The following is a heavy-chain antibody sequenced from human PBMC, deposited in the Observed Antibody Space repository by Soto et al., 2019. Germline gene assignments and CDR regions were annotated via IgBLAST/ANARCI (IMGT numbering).Heavy chain of an antibody. CDR1: GDSISSYY. D-gene: IGHD6-19*01. CDR3: ARHRRYASGWYAGFDY. CDR2: VYYSGST. Sequence: LSLTCTVSGDSISSYYWSWIRQPPGEGLEWIGFVYYSGSTNYNPSLKSRVTISVDTSTSQISLKLYSVTAADTAVYYCARHRRYASGWYAGFDYWGQGVLVTVSS. J-gene: IGHJ4*02. V-gene: IGHV4-59*01.